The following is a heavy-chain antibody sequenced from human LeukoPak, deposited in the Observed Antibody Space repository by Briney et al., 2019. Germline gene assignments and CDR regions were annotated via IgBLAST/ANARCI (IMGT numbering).Heavy chain of an antibody. CDR2: ISGSGGDT. CDR1: GFTFSSYA. J-gene: IGHJ4*02. D-gene: IGHD3-10*01. V-gene: IGHV3-23*01. Sequence: GGSLRLSCAASGFTFSSYAMSWVRQAPGKGLEWVSAISGSGGDTYYSDSVKGRFTISRDNSKNTLYPQMNSLRAEDTAVYYCAKGSGSYKGIDYWGQGTLVTVSS. CDR3: AKGSGSYKGIDY.